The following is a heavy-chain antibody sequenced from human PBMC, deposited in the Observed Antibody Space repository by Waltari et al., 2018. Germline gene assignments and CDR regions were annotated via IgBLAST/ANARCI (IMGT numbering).Heavy chain of an antibody. V-gene: IGHV4-34*01. CDR1: GGSFSGYS. CDR3: ARGYCSGGSCYSYYYYYYMDV. D-gene: IGHD2-15*01. CDR2: INHSGST. J-gene: IGHJ6*03. Sequence: QVQLQLWGAGLLKPSETLSLTCAVYGGSFSGYSWSWIRQPPGKGLEWIGEINHSGSTNYNPALNSRVPTSVDTSTNQFFLKLSSVTAADTAVYYCARGYCSGGSCYSYYYYYYMDVWGKGTTVTVSS.